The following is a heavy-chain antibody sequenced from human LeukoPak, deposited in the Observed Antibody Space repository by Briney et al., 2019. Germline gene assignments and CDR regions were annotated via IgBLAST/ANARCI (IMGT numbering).Heavy chain of an antibody. V-gene: IGHV2-5*05. Sequence: SGPTLVHPTPALTLPCTFSGYSLSTSGAGVGWMRQPPEKALEWLALIYWDDDKRYGPSLKSRLTITKDTSKTQVVLTMTNMDPVDTATYYCAHSTWLVDYWGQGTLVTVSS. CDR2: IYWDDDK. CDR3: AHSTWLVDY. D-gene: IGHD6-19*01. CDR1: GYSLSTSGAG. J-gene: IGHJ4*02.